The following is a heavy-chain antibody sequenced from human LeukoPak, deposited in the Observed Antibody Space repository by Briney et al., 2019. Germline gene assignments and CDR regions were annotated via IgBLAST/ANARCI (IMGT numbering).Heavy chain of an antibody. CDR2: ISSSSSYI. J-gene: IGHJ4*02. CDR3: ARDAGYGYDRFDY. D-gene: IGHD5-18*01. Sequence: GGSLRLSCAASGFTFSRYSMNWVRQAPGKGLEWVSSISSSSSYIYYADSVKGRFTISRDNAMNSLYLQMNSLRAEDTAVYYCARDAGYGYDRFDYWGQGTQVTVSS. V-gene: IGHV3-21*01. CDR1: GFTFSRYS.